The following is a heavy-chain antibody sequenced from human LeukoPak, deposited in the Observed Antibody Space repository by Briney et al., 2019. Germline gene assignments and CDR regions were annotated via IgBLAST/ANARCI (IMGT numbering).Heavy chain of an antibody. J-gene: IGHJ4*02. D-gene: IGHD2-21*01. V-gene: IGHV1-69*13. CDR3: AKGVVVMPATRADF. CDR2: IIPIFGTA. CDR1: GGTFSSYA. Sequence: ASVKVSCKASGGTFSSYAISWVRQAPGQGLEWMGGIIPIFGTANYAQKFQGRVTITADESTSTAYMELSSLRSEDTAVYYCAKGVVVMPATRADFWGQGTLVTVSS.